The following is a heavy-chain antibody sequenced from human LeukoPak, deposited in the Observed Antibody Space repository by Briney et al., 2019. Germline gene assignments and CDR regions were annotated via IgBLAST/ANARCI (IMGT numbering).Heavy chain of an antibody. Sequence: SQTLSLTCTVSGDSISSSNYYCGWSRQPPGKGLQLTGNIYYTGSTYHNPSLKSRVTISVDTSNSQFSLKLSSVTAADTAVYFCARHAVAYSSGFYWGQGTLATVSS. D-gene: IGHD6-19*01. CDR1: GDSISSSNYY. J-gene: IGHJ4*02. CDR2: IYYTGST. V-gene: IGHV4-39*01. CDR3: ARHAVAYSSGFY.